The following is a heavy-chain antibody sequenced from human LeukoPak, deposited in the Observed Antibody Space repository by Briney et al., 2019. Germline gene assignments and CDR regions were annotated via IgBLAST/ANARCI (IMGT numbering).Heavy chain of an antibody. CDR3: ARAVQLERPPPLIGYYYMDV. Sequence: SETLSLTCTVSSGSISSYYWSWIRQPPGKGLEWIGYIYYSGSTNYNPSLKSRVTISVDTSKNQFSLKLSSVTAADTAVYYCARAVQLERPPPLIGYYYMDVWGKGTTVTVSS. J-gene: IGHJ6*03. D-gene: IGHD1-1*01. CDR2: IYYSGST. CDR1: SGSISSYY. V-gene: IGHV4-59*01.